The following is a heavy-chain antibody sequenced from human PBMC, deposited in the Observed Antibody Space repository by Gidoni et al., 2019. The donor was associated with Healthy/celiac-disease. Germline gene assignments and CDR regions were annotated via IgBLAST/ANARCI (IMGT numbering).Heavy chain of an antibody. J-gene: IGHJ5*02. CDR1: GGSVSSGSYY. Sequence: QVQLQESGPGLVKPSETLSLTCTVSGGSVSSGSYYWSWIRQPPGKGLEWIGYLYYSGSTNYNPSLKSRVTISVDTSKNQFSLKLSSVTAADTAVYYCARVSKSDFRFDPWGQGTLVTVSS. V-gene: IGHV4-61*01. CDR3: ARVSKSDFRFDP. CDR2: LYYSGST. D-gene: IGHD3-3*01.